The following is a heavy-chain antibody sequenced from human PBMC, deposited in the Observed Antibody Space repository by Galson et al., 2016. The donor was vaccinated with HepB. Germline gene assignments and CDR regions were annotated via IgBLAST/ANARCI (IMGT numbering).Heavy chain of an antibody. V-gene: IGHV4-39*01. J-gene: IGHJ4*02. Sequence: TLSLTCPVSGGSISSSTYYWNWIRQPPGKGLEWIGNVYYSGSTYYNPSLKSRVTISVDTSKNQFSLKLTSVTAADTAVYYCATYLGGIVRASDYWGQGTLVTVSS. CDR1: GGSISSSTYY. CDR3: ATYLGGIVRASDY. D-gene: IGHD1-26*01. CDR2: VYYSGST.